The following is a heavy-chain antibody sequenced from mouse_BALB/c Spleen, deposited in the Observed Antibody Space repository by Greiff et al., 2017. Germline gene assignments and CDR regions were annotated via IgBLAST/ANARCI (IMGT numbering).Heavy chain of an antibody. V-gene: IGHV3-2*02. Sequence: EVQLQQSGPGLVKPSQSLSLTCTVTGYSITSDYAWNWIRQFPGNKLEWMGYISYSGSTSYNPSLKSRISITRDTSKNPFFLQLNSVTTEDTATYYCARYGKGAMDYWGQGTSVTVSS. J-gene: IGHJ4*01. CDR3: ARYGKGAMDY. D-gene: IGHD1-1*01. CDR2: ISYSGST. CDR1: GYSITSDYA.